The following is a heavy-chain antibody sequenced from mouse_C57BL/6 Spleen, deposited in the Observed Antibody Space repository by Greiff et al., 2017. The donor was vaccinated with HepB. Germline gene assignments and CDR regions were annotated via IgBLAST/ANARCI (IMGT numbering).Heavy chain of an antibody. Sequence: EVQGVESGGDLVKPGGSLKLSCAASGFTFSSYGMSWVRQTPDKRVEWVATISSGGSYTYYPDSVKGRFTMSRDKAKNNLYLKMSSLKSEDTAMYYCARQTYYYGSSYGYFDVWGTGTTVTVSS. J-gene: IGHJ1*03. CDR2: ISSGGSYT. CDR1: GFTFSSYG. D-gene: IGHD1-1*01. CDR3: ARQTYYYGSSYGYFDV. V-gene: IGHV5-6*01.